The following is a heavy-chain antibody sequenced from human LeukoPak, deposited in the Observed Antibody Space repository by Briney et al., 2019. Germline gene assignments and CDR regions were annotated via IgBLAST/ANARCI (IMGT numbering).Heavy chain of an antibody. CDR1: GGSISSYY. Sequence: PSETLSLTCTVSGGSISSYYWSWIRQPPGKGLEWIGYIYYSGSTNYNPSLKSRVTISVDTSKNQFSLKLSSVTAADTAVYYCARARKKLGINDAFDIWGQGTMVTVSS. V-gene: IGHV4-59*01. CDR3: ARARKKLGINDAFDI. CDR2: IYYSGST. D-gene: IGHD7-27*01. J-gene: IGHJ3*02.